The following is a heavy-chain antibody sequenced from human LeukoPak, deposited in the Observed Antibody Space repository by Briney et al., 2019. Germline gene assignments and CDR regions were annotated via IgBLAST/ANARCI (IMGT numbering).Heavy chain of an antibody. D-gene: IGHD3-10*01. V-gene: IGHV3-20*01. CDR3: ARHGSGSYPPGDYYYYYMDV. Sequence: GGSLRLPCAASGFTFDDYGMSWVRQAPGKGLEWVSGINWNGGSTGYADSVKGRFTISRDNAKNSLYLQMNSLRAEDTALYHCARHGSGSYPPGDYYYYYMDVWGKGTTVTISS. J-gene: IGHJ6*03. CDR2: INWNGGST. CDR1: GFTFDDYG.